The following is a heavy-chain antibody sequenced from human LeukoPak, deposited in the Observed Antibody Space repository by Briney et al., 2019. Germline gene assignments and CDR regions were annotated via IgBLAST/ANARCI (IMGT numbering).Heavy chain of an antibody. D-gene: IGHD1-20*01. CDR1: GFTFSSYS. V-gene: IGHV3-48*04. J-gene: IGHJ6*03. Sequence: GGSLRLSCAASGFTFSSYSMTWVRQAPGKGLEWVSYIISSSSTIYYADSVKGRFTISRDNAKNSLYLQINSLRAEDTAVYYCARERRITGTDTPNHYYYMDVWGKGTTVTVSS. CDR2: IISSSSTI. CDR3: ARERRITGTDTPNHYYYMDV.